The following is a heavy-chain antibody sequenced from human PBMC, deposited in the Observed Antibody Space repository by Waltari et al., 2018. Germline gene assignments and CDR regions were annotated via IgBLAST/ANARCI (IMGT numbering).Heavy chain of an antibody. CDR3: ARESGYDYGYYYYGMDV. CDR2: IYTSGTT. Sequence: QVQLQESGPGLVKPSQTLSLTCTVSGGSISSGSYYWSWIRQPAGKGLEWIGRIYTSGTTNSNPSLKSRVTISVDTSKNQFSLKLSSVTAADTAVYYCARESGYDYGYYYYGMDVWGQGTTVTVSS. D-gene: IGHD5-12*01. CDR1: GGSISSGSYY. J-gene: IGHJ6*02. V-gene: IGHV4-61*02.